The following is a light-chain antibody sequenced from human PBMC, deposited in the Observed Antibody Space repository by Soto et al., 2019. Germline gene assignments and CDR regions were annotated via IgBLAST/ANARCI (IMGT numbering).Light chain of an antibody. V-gene: IGKV1-5*03. Sequence: DIQMTQSPSTLSPSVGDRVTITCRASQSISTWLAWYQQKPGKAPKLLIYSASDLESGVPSRFSGSGFGTEFTLTITSLQPDDFATYYCQQYNSYSTFGPATFGQGTKVDIK. CDR1: QSISTW. CDR3: QQYNSYSTFGPAT. J-gene: IGKJ1*01. CDR2: SAS.